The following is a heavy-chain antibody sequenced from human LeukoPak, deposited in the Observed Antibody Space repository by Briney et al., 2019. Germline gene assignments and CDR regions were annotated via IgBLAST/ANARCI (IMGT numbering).Heavy chain of an antibody. CDR3: ARGPRITIFGVVTYFDY. D-gene: IGHD3-3*01. J-gene: IGHJ4*02. V-gene: IGHV4-39*07. Sequence: PSETLSLTCTVSGGSISSSSYFWGWIRQPPGKGLDWIGSIYESGSTYYNPSLKSRATISVDTSKNQFSLKLSSVTAADTAVYYCARGPRITIFGVVTYFDYWGQGTLVTVSS. CDR2: IYESGST. CDR1: GGSISSSSYF.